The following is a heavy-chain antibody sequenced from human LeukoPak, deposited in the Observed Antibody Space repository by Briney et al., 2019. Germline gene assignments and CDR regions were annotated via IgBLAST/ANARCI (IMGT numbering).Heavy chain of an antibody. V-gene: IGHV3-23*01. CDR2: ISGGGRST. Sequence: GGSLRLSCAASGFAFSTCAMSWVRQAPGKGLEWVSTISGGGRSTDYADSVKGRFTISRDNSKNTLYLQMNSLRAEDTAVYYCARERYFDYWGQGTLVTVSS. CDR1: GFAFSTCA. CDR3: ARERYFDY. J-gene: IGHJ4*02.